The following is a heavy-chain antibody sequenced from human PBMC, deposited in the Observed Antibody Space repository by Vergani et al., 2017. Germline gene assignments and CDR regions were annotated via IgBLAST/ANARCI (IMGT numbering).Heavy chain of an antibody. CDR2: ISYDGDTT. CDR1: GFRFSDYG. V-gene: IGHV3-30*03. CDR3: ARDRIAVTTDEYYYYGMDV. D-gene: IGHD4-17*01. J-gene: IGHJ6*02. Sequence: HVQMVESGGGVVQPGRSLRLSCAVSGFRFSDYGMHWVRQAPGRGLEWVALISYDGDTTYYEDSVKGRFTISRDNAKNSLYLQMNSLRAEDTAVYYCARDRIAVTTDEYYYYGMDVWGQGTTVTVSS.